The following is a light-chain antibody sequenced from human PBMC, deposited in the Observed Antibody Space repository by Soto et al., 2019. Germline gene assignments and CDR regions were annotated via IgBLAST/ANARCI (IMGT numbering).Light chain of an antibody. CDR1: QIVSSSH. CDR3: QKYNNWPPIT. J-gene: IGKJ5*01. V-gene: IGKV3D-15*01. CDR2: GAY. Sequence: EIVMTQSPATLSLSPGYRATLSWMASQIVSSSHLAWYQHKPGQAPRLLIYGAYNRATGIPARFSGSGSGTEFTLTISSLQSEDFAVYYCQKYNNWPPITFGKGTRLEIK.